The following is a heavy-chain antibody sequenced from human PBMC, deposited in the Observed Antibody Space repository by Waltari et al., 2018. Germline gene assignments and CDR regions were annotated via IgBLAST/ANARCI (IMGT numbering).Heavy chain of an antibody. CDR3: ARMVGYCSGGNCYAPYYFDS. CDR2: IDWDDEK. Sequence: QVTLRESGPALVKPTQTLTLTCTFSGFSLSTGGMCVSWIRQPPGKALEWLARIDWDDEKKYRTSLKTRLTISKDTCKNQVVLTMTNVDPVDTATYYCARMVGYCSGGNCYAPYYFDSWGQGTLVTVSS. CDR1: GFSLSTGGMC. V-gene: IGHV2-70*13. D-gene: IGHD2-15*01. J-gene: IGHJ4*02.